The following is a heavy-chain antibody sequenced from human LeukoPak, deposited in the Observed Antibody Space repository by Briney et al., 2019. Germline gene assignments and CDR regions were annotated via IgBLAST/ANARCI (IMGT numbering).Heavy chain of an antibody. CDR3: ARQGIVGAKRGGWVDY. CDR1: GFTFSSYG. D-gene: IGHD1-26*01. V-gene: IGHV3-33*01. J-gene: IGHJ4*02. Sequence: GGSLRLSCAASGFTFSSYGMHWVRQAPGKGLEWVAVIWYDGSNENYADSVKGRFTISRDNSKKTMYLQMNSLRAEDTAVYYCARQGIVGAKRGGWVDYCGQGTLVTVSS. CDR2: IWYDGSNE.